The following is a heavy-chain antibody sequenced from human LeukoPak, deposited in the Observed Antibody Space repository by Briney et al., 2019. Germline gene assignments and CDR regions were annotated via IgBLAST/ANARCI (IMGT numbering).Heavy chain of an antibody. J-gene: IGHJ6*02. CDR3: ARSRKEYSSSSVYYYGMDV. V-gene: IGHV1-69*04. Sequence: SVKVSCKASGGTFSSYAISWVRQAPGQGLEWMGRIIPILGIANYAQKFQGRVTITADKSTSTAYMELSSLRSEDTAVYYCARSRKEYSSSSVYYYGMDVWGQGTTVTVSS. D-gene: IGHD6-6*01. CDR1: GGTFSSYA. CDR2: IIPILGIA.